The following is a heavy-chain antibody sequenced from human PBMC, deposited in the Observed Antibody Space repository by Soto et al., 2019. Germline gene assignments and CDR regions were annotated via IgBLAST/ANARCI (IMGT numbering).Heavy chain of an antibody. CDR2: LRNIGDST. J-gene: IGHJ4*02. CDR1: GFTFGSHA. CDR3: VKDYMYRGVNSPFFDY. D-gene: IGHD3-10*01. Sequence: GGSLRLSCAASGFTFGSHAMSWVRQAPGKGLEWVSGLRNIGDSTYYADSVKGRFTISRDNSKNTLFLQMNSLRAEDTAIYYCVKDYMYRGVNSPFFDYWGQGTLVTVSS. V-gene: IGHV3-23*01.